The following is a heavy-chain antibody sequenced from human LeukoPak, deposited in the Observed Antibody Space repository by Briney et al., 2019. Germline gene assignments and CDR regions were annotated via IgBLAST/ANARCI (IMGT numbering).Heavy chain of an antibody. CDR1: GFTFSNYG. Sequence: PGGSLRLSCAASGFTFSNYGMHWVRQAPGKGLEWVAIISYDGSNQYYTDSVKGRFTISRDNSKNTLYLQISSLRAEDTAVYFCAKDRSGLNWYFDLWGRGTLVTVSS. J-gene: IGHJ2*01. CDR2: ISYDGSNQ. CDR3: AKDRSGLNWYFDL. D-gene: IGHD6-19*01. V-gene: IGHV3-30*18.